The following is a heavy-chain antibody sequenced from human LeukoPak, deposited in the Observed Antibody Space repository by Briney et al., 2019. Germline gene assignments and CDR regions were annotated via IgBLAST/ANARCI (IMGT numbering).Heavy chain of an antibody. D-gene: IGHD3-3*01. Sequence: GASVKVSCKASGYTFTGYYMHWVRQAPGQGLEWMGWINPNSGGTNYAQKFQGRVTMTRDTSISTAYLELSRLRSDDTAVYYCARNRILEWLSDADAFDIWGQGTMVTVSS. CDR3: ARNRILEWLSDADAFDI. V-gene: IGHV1-2*02. CDR2: INPNSGGT. CDR1: GYTFTGYY. J-gene: IGHJ3*02.